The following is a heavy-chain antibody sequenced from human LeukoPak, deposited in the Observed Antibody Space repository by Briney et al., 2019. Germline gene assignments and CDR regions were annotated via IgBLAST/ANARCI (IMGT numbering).Heavy chain of an antibody. CDR3: ARVRGDYGNYYYGMDV. V-gene: IGHV4-30-2*01. CDR1: GAFISSGGFY. D-gene: IGHD4-17*01. CDR2: IYHSGKA. J-gene: IGHJ6*02. Sequence: SETLSLTCTVSGAFISSGGFYWSWLRQPPGKGLEWIGYIYHSGKAYYNPSLESRVTISVDRSKNHFSLNLNSVTAADTSVYYCARVRGDYGNYYYGMDVWGQGTMVTVSS.